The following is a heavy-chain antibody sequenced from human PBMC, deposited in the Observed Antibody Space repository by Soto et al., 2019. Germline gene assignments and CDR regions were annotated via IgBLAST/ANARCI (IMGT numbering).Heavy chain of an antibody. D-gene: IGHD5-12*01. J-gene: IGHJ3*02. V-gene: IGHV2-5*02. CDR1: GFSLSTSGVG. CDR2: IYWDDDK. CDR3: AHRLQRWLQSHDAFDI. Sequence: QITLKESGPTLVKPTQTLTLTCTFSGFSLSTSGVGVGWIRQPPGKALEWLALIYWDDDKRYSPSLKSRLTITNDTSKTQVVLTITNMDPVDTSTYYCAHRLQRWLQSHDAFDIWGQWTMVTVSS.